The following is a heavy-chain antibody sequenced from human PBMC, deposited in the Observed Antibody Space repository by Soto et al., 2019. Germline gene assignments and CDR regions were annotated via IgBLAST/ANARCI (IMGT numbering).Heavy chain of an antibody. CDR1: GYSFTDYH. D-gene: IGHD2-8*01. CDR2: INPKSGGT. Sequence: ASVKVSCKASGYSFTDYHVHWVRQAPGQGLEWLGRINPKSGGTSTAQKFQGWVTMTTDTSISTASMELTRLTSDDTAIYYCARGDSTDCSNGVCSFFYNHDMDVWGQGTTVTVSS. CDR3: ARGDSTDCSNGVCSFFYNHDMDV. V-gene: IGHV1-2*04. J-gene: IGHJ6*02.